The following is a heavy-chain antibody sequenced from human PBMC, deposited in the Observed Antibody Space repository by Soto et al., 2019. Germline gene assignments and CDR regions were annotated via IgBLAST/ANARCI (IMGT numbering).Heavy chain of an antibody. CDR1: GGSFSGYK. Sequence: SETLSLTGAFYGGSFSGYKWSWIRQPPGKGLEWIGEVNHSGNTKYNPSRKSRVTISGDMSKKLFSRKLSAVTAADTGIYYCARVLDPSIDPRLYWCDPWGQGNPVTVSS. CDR2: VNHSGNT. V-gene: IGHV4-34*01. D-gene: IGHD6-6*01. J-gene: IGHJ5*02. CDR3: ARVLDPSIDPRLYWCDP.